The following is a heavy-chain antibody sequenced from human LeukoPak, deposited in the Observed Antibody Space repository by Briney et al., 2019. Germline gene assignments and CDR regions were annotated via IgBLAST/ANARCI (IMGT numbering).Heavy chain of an antibody. D-gene: IGHD6-19*01. CDR2: IHYSGTT. J-gene: IGHJ2*01. Sequence: SETLSLTCTVSGGSISSSTYYWGWVRQPPGKGLEWIGYIHYSGTTSYNPSLKSRVTISVDTSKNQFSLKLSSVTAADTAVYYCANGGAVAGPNYWYFDLWGRGTLVTVSS. CDR1: GGSISSSTYY. V-gene: IGHV4-39*01. CDR3: ANGGAVAGPNYWYFDL.